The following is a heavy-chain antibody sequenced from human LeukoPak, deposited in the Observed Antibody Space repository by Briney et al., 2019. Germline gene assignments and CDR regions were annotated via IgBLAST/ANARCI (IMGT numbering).Heavy chain of an antibody. J-gene: IGHJ4*02. Sequence: SVKVSCKASGYTFTSYGISWVRQAPGQGLEWMGRIIPILGIANYAQKFQGRVTITADKSTSTAYMELSSLRSEDTAVYYCARERDYYDSSGYYYTRDGFDYWGQGTLVTVSS. D-gene: IGHD3-22*01. V-gene: IGHV1-69*04. CDR3: ARERDYYDSSGYYYTRDGFDY. CDR1: GYTFTSYG. CDR2: IIPILGIA.